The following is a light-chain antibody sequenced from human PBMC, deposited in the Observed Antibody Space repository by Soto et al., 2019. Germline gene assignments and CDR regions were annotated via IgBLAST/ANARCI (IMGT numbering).Light chain of an antibody. V-gene: IGKV1-33*01. CDR1: HDVSWN. J-gene: IGKJ4*01. CDR2: DAS. Sequence: DIQMTQSPSSLSASVGDRVTIACQSSHDVSWNLNWFQQKPGEAPKLLIYDASNLERGVPSGFRGSGCGTDFTLAIGSRQPEDVATYYCQQYSSMLSFGGGTEVDLK. CDR3: QQYSSMLS.